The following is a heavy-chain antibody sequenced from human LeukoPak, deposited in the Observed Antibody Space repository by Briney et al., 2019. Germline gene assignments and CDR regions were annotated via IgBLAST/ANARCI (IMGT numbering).Heavy chain of an antibody. Sequence: GGSLRLSCAASGFTFSSPWMHWVRQAPGKGLEWVSRIDSAGSSTSYVDSVQGRFTISRDNSKNTVHLQMNGLRAGDTAVYYCARTIPFYYGMDVWGQGTTVIVSS. CDR1: GFTFSSPW. J-gene: IGHJ6*02. CDR2: IDSAGSST. V-gene: IGHV3-74*01. CDR3: ARTIPFYYGMDV. D-gene: IGHD2-2*02.